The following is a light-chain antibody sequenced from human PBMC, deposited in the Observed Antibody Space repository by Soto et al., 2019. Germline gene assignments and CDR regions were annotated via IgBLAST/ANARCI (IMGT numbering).Light chain of an antibody. CDR3: CSYAGSSPLEV. CDR2: EGS. V-gene: IGLV2-23*01. J-gene: IGLJ2*01. Sequence: QSALTQPASVSGSPGQSITISCTGTSSDVGNYNLVSWYQQHPGKAPKLMIYEGSKRPSGVSNRFSGSKSGNTASLTISGLQAEDEADYYCCSYAGSSPLEVFGGGTKLTVL. CDR1: SSDVGNYNL.